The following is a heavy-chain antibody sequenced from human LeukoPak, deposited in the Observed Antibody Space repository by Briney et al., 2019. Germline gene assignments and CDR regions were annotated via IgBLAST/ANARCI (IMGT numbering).Heavy chain of an antibody. D-gene: IGHD5/OR15-5a*01. V-gene: IGHV3-74*01. CDR3: TREEGSTDH. CDR2: INGDGSET. Sequence: GGSLRLSRAASGFTLSNHWMHWVRQAPGKGLVWASHINGDGSETNYADSVRGRFTISRDNAKNTLYLQMNSLRVDDTAVYYCTREEGSTDHWGQGTLVTVSS. CDR1: GFTLSNHW. J-gene: IGHJ4*02.